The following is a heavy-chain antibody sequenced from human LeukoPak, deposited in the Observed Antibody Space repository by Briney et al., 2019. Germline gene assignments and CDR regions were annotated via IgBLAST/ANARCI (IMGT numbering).Heavy chain of an antibody. CDR3: ARRYSGYGNAFDI. V-gene: IGHV4-59*08. J-gene: IGHJ3*02. CDR2: IYSSGST. CDR1: GCSISSYY. Sequence: SETLSLTCTVSGCSISSYYWSWIRQPPGKGLEWIGYIYSSGSTNHSLSLKSRVTISVDTSKNQFSLKLYSVTAADTAVYYCARRYSGYGNAFDIWGQGTTVTVSS. D-gene: IGHD5-12*01.